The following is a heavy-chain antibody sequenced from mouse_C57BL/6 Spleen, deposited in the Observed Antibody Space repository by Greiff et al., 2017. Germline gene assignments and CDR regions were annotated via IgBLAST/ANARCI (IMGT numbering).Heavy chain of an antibody. D-gene: IGHD1-1*02. J-gene: IGHJ4*01. CDR3: ARNWMVEYYAMDD. Sequence: DVQLVESGGGLVKPGGSLKLSCAASGFTFSDYGMHWVRQAPEQGLEWVAYISSGSSTIYYADTVKGRFTISRDNAKNTLFLQMTSLRSEDTAMYYCARNWMVEYYAMDDWGQGTSVTVSA. CDR2: ISSGSSTI. V-gene: IGHV5-17*01. CDR1: GFTFSDYG.